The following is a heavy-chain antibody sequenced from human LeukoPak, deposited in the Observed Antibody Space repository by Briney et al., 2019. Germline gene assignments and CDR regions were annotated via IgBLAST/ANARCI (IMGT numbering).Heavy chain of an antibody. D-gene: IGHD6-19*01. CDR1: GFTFSSYW. CDR2: IKQDGSEK. V-gene: IGHV3-7*03. J-gene: IGHJ4*02. Sequence: GGSLRLSCAASGFTFSSYWMSWVRQAPGKGLEWVANIKQDGSEKYYVDSVKGRFTISRDNSKNTLYLQMNSLRAEDTAVYYCAKDQAYSSGLFDYWGQGALVTVSS. CDR3: AKDQAYSSGLFDY.